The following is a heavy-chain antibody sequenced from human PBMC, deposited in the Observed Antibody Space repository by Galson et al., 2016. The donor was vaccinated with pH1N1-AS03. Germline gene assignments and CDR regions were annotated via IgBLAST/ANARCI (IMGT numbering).Heavy chain of an antibody. CDR3: VGQQWTTALGWSQPF. CDR2: FNEGDSHAT. J-gene: IGHJ4*02. CDR1: SFTVGAST. Sequence: LRLSCASSSFTVGASTIHWVRQASGKGLEGVGRFNEGDSHATLYSTSVRGRFTLSRDASQTPAYLLMNNLISEDTAVYYCVGQQWTTALGWSQPFWGQGIRVTVSS. D-gene: IGHD2-15*01. V-gene: IGHV3-73*01.